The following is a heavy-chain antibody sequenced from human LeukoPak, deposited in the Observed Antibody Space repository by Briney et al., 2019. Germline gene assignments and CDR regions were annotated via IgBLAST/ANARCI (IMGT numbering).Heavy chain of an antibody. D-gene: IGHD5-24*01. CDR3: ATDPEMVYNYAC. J-gene: IGHJ4*02. V-gene: IGHV1-24*01. Sequence: GASLRLSCTVSGYTLTELSMHWVRQAPGKGLEWMGGFYPEDGETIYAQTFQGRVTITEDTSKDTSYMELSILRAEDTAVYYCATDPEMVYNYACWVQGTLVTVSS. CDR1: GYTLTELS. CDR2: FYPEDGET.